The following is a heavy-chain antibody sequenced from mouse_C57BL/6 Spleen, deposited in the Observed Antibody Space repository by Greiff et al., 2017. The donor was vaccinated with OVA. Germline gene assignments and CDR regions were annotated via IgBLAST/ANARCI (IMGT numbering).Heavy chain of an antibody. V-gene: IGHV5-9-1*02. CDR2: ISSGGDYI. CDR1: GFTFSSYA. J-gene: IGHJ2*01. CDR3: TRANSNYETAFDY. D-gene: IGHD2-5*01. Sequence: EVKLMESGEGLVKPGGSLKLSCAASGFTFSSYAMSWVRQTPEKRLEWVAYISSGGDYIYYADTVKGRFTISRDNARNTLYLQMSSLKSEDTAMYYCTRANSNYETAFDYRGQGTTLTVSS.